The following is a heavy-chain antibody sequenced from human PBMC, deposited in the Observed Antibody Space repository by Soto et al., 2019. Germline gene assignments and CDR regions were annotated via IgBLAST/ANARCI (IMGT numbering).Heavy chain of an antibody. CDR2: ISTFKGNT. CDR3: ATPQGYDDCLDS. CDR1: GYTFTSFG. Sequence: GASVKVSCKTSGYTFTSFGIAWVRQAPGQGLELMGLISTFKGNTNYAQKFQGRVTMTTDTPTSTAYMELRSLRSDDTALYYCATPQGYDDCLDSWGQGTLVTVSS. V-gene: IGHV1-18*01. J-gene: IGHJ4*02. D-gene: IGHD2-21*02.